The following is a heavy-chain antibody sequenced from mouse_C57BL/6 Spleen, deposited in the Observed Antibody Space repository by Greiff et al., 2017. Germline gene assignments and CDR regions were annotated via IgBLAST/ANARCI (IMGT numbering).Heavy chain of an antibody. CDR3: AREGHYSNLFDY. D-gene: IGHD2-5*01. Sequence: QVQLQQPGAELVRPGSSVKLSCKASGYTFTSYWMDWVKQRPGQGLEWIGNIYPSDSETHYNQKFKDKATLTVDKSSSTAYMQLSSLTSADSAVYYCAREGHYSNLFDYWGQGTTLTVSS. CDR1: GYTFTSYW. J-gene: IGHJ2*01. CDR2: IYPSDSET. V-gene: IGHV1-61*01.